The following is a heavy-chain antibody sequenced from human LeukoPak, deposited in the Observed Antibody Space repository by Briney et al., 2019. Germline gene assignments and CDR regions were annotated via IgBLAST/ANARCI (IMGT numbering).Heavy chain of an antibody. V-gene: IGHV1-2*02. CDR2: INPNSGGT. Sequence: ASVKVSCKASGYTFTGYYMHWVRQAPGQGLEWMGWINPNSGGTNYAQKFQGRVTMTRDTSISTAYMELSRLRSDDTAVYYCARDRGYDILTGSDYWGQGTLVTVSS. CDR3: ARDRGYDILTGSDY. J-gene: IGHJ4*02. D-gene: IGHD3-9*01. CDR1: GYTFTGYY.